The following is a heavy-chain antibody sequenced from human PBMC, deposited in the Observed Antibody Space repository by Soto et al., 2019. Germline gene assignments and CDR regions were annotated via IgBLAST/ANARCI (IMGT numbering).Heavy chain of an antibody. CDR3: ARRQSSPWFDP. Sequence: QLQLQGSGPGLVKPSETLSLTCTVSGGSISSSSYYWGWIRQPPGKGLEWIGNIYYSGSTYYNPSLKSRVTISVDTSKNQFSLKLSSVTAADTAVYYCARRQSSPWFDPWGQGTLVTVSS. CDR1: GGSISSSSYY. V-gene: IGHV4-39*01. CDR2: IYYSGST. D-gene: IGHD2-15*01. J-gene: IGHJ5*02.